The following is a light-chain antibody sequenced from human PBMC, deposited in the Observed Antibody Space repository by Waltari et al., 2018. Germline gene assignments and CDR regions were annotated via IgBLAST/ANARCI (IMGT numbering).Light chain of an antibody. Sequence: DIVMTQSPDSLAVSLGERATINCKSSQSILYSSNNKNYLAWYQQKPGQPPKLLIYWASTRESGVPDRFSASGSGTDFTLSISSLQAEDVAIYYCHQYYNIPFTFGPGTKVDIK. V-gene: IGKV4-1*01. CDR2: WAS. CDR3: HQYYNIPFT. CDR1: QSILYSSNNKNY. J-gene: IGKJ3*01.